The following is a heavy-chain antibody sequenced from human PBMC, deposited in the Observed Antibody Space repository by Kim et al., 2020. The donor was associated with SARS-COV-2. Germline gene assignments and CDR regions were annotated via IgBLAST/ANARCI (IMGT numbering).Heavy chain of an antibody. CDR3: AREEEYYGSGTYYYYYYGMDV. CDR1: GYTFTGYY. D-gene: IGHD3-10*01. CDR2: INPNSGGT. V-gene: IGHV1-2*06. Sequence: ASVKVSCKASGYTFTGYYMHWVRQAPGQGLEWMGRINPNSGGTNYAQKFQGRVTMTRDTSISTAYMELSRLRSDDTAVYYCAREEEYYGSGTYYYYYYGMDVWGQGTTVTVSS. J-gene: IGHJ6*02.